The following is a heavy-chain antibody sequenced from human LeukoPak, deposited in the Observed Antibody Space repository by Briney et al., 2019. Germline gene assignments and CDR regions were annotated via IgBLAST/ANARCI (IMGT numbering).Heavy chain of an antibody. V-gene: IGHV3-48*04. CDR3: ARDSPVPAAIQVYFDY. J-gene: IGHJ4*02. CDR2: ISSSSSTI. D-gene: IGHD2-2*01. CDR1: GFTFSSYS. Sequence: PGGSLRLSCAASGFTFSSYSMNWVRQAPGKGLEWVSYISSSSSTIYYADSVKGRFTISRDNAKNSLYLQMNSLRVEDTAVYYGARDSPVPAAIQVYFDYWGQGTLVTVSS.